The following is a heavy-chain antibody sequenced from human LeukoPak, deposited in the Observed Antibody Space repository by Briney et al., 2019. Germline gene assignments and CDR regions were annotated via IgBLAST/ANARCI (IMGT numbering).Heavy chain of an antibody. CDR1: GGSISNSY. Sequence: SETLSLTCTVSGGSISNSYWSWIRQSPGKGLEWIGYICKSGSTNYNLSLKSRVTISVDTSKNQFSLKLSSVTAADTAVYYCARDLTAQNWFDPWGQGTLVTVSS. CDR2: ICKSGST. V-gene: IGHV4-59*01. J-gene: IGHJ5*02. CDR3: ARDLTAQNWFDP.